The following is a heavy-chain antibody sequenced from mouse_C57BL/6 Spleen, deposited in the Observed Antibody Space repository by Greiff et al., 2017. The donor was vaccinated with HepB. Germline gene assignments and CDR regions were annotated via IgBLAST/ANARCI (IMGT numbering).Heavy chain of an antibody. D-gene: IGHD2-3*01. V-gene: IGHV1-72*01. CDR2: IDPNSGGT. J-gene: IGHJ4*01. CDR1: GYTFTSYW. Sequence: VQLQQPGAELVKPGASVKLSCKASGYTFTSYWMHWVKQRPGRGLEWIGRIDPNSGGTTYNEKFKSKATLTVDKPSSTAYIQLSSLTSEDSAVYDCARLNSEDGYPYAMDYWGQGTSVTVSS. CDR3: ARLNSEDGYPYAMDY.